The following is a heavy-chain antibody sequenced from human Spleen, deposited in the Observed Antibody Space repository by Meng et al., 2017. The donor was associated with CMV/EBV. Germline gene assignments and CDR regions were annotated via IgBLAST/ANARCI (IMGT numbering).Heavy chain of an antibody. Sequence: GESLKISCAASGFTFPNFAMSWVRQAPGKGLEWVSAVSGSGSSTYYADSVKGRFTISRDNSKDTLYLQMDSLRAEDTAVCYCAKALGSASPRGMDVWGQGTTVTVSS. CDR2: VSGSGSST. CDR1: GFTFPNFA. CDR3: AKALGSASPRGMDV. V-gene: IGHV3-23*01. D-gene: IGHD2-2*01. J-gene: IGHJ6*02.